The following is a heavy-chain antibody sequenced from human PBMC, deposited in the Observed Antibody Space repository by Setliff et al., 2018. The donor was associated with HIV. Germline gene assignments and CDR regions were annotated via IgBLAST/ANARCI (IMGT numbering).Heavy chain of an antibody. CDR1: GFRFTTYW. CDR2: VKQDGSEQ. J-gene: IGHJ4*02. V-gene: IGHV3-7*01. CDR3: ARGDGSDS. Sequence: PGGSLRLSCAASGFRFTTYWMSWVRQAPGKGLEWLANVKQDGSEQYYLDSVKGRFTISRDNGKNSLYLQMNSLRAEDTAVYYCARGDGSDSWGQGTLVTVSS. D-gene: IGHD1-26*01.